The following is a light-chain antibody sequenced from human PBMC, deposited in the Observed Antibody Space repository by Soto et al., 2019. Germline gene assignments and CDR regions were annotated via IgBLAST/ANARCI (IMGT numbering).Light chain of an antibody. CDR2: GAS. J-gene: IGKJ1*01. Sequence: EIVLTQSPGTLSLSPGERATLSCRASQSVSSNNLAWYQQRPGQAPRVVIYGASTRATGIPERFSGSGSGTDFTLTISSLRSEDSAIYYCQQYFEWPPMTFGQGTKVEI. CDR1: QSVSSNN. CDR3: QQYFEWPPMT. V-gene: IGKV3-20*01.